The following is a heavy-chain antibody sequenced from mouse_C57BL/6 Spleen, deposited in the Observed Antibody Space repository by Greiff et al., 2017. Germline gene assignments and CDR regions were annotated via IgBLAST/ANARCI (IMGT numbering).Heavy chain of an antibody. CDR2: INYDGSST. J-gene: IGHJ2*01. CDR1: GFTFSDYY. Sequence: EVKLVESEGGLVQPGSSMKLSCTASGFTFSDYYMAWVRQVPEKGLEWVANINYDGSSTYYLDSLKSRFIISRDNAKNILYLQMSSLKSEDTATYYCARGQWYLDGWGQGATLTVS. CDR3: ARGQWYLDG. V-gene: IGHV5-16*01.